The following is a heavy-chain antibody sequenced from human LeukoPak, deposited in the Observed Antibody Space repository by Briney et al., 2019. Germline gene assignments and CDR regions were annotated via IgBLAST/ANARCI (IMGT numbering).Heavy chain of an antibody. CDR2: ISGSGGST. CDR1: GFTFSSYA. V-gene: IGHV3-23*01. CDR3: AKDRDVDIVATPLDY. D-gene: IGHD5-12*01. J-gene: IGHJ4*02. Sequence: GGSLRLSCAASGFTFSSYAMSWVRQAPGKGLEWVSAISGSGGSTYYADSVKGRFTISRDNSKNTLYLQMNSLRAEDTAVYYCAKDRDVDIVATPLDYWGQGTLVTVSS.